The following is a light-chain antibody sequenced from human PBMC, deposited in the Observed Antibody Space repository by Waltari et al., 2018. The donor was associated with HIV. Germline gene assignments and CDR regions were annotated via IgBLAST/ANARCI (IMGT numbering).Light chain of an antibody. CDR1: HNISYF. CDR2: GTS. J-gene: IGKJ3*01. Sequence: IQLTQSPSSLSANVGDRVTITCRASHNISYFLNWYQQKPATAPTLLVFGTSSLQTGVPSRFRGSASGTDFSLTINSLHPEDFATYYCQQSFSGFTFGPGTNVD. CDR3: QQSFSGFT. V-gene: IGKV1-39*01.